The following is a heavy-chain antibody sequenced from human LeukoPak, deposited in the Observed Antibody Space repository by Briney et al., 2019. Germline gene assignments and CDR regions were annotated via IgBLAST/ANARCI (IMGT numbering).Heavy chain of an antibody. D-gene: IGHD4-23*01. V-gene: IGHV1-2*02. CDR3: ARAVATAGNDY. J-gene: IGHJ4*02. CDR1: GYTFTGYY. Sequence: ASVKVSCKASGYTFTGYYMHWVRQAPGQGLEWTGWINPSSGGTNYAQKFQGRVTMTRDTSISTAYMELSRLRSDDTAVYYCARAVATAGNDYWGQGTLVTVSS. CDR2: INPSSGGT.